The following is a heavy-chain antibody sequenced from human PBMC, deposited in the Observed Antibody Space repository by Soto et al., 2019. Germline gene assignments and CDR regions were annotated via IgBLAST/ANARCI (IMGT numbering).Heavy chain of an antibody. CDR2: ISSSSSYI. J-gene: IGHJ5*02. CDR3: ATDRSSAGWFDP. D-gene: IGHD3-10*01. Sequence: PGGSLRLSCAASGFTFSGYSMNWVRQAPGKGLEWVSSISSSSSYIYSADSVEGRFTISRDNAKNSLYLQMNSLRVEDTAVYYCATDRSSAGWFDPWGQGTLVTVSS. V-gene: IGHV3-21*01. CDR1: GFTFSGYS.